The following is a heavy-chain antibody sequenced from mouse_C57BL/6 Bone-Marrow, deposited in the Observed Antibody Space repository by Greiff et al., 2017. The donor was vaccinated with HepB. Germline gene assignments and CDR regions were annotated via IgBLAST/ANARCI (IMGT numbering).Heavy chain of an antibody. Sequence: EVKLVESGGGLVQPGGSMKLSCVASGFTFSNYWMNWVRQSPEKGLEWVAQIRMKSDNYATHYAVSVKGRFTISRDDSKSSVYLQMHNLRAEDTGIYYGTESTTVPETFAYWGQGTLVTVSA. CDR3: TESTTVPETFAY. V-gene: IGHV6-3*01. D-gene: IGHD1-1*01. J-gene: IGHJ3*01. CDR1: GFTFSNYW. CDR2: IRMKSDNYAT.